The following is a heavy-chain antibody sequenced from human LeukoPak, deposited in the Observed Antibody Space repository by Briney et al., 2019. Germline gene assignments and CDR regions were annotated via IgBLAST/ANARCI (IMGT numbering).Heavy chain of an antibody. CDR1: GFTFSNYW. CDR2: ISGSGGST. D-gene: IGHD3-9*01. Sequence: GGSLRLSCVASGFTFSNYWMRWVRQAPGKGLEWVSAISGSGGSTSHADSVKGRFTISRDNSKNTLYLQMNSLRVEDTAVYYCAKSSLTDYYLSCFDYWGQGTLVTVSS. V-gene: IGHV3-23*01. CDR3: AKSSLTDYYLSCFDY. J-gene: IGHJ4*02.